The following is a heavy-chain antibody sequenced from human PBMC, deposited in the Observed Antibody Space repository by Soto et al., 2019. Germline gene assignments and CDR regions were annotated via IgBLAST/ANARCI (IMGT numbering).Heavy chain of an antibody. CDR3: AKKDILTGYPSFDY. V-gene: IGHV3-23*01. J-gene: IGHJ4*02. Sequence: LRLSFAASGFTFSSYAMSWVRQAPGKGLEWVSAISGSGGSTYYADSVKGRFTISRDNSKNTLYLQMNSLRAEDTAVYYCAKKDILTGYPSFDYWGQGTLVTVSS. CDR2: ISGSGGST. CDR1: GFTFSSYA. D-gene: IGHD3-9*01.